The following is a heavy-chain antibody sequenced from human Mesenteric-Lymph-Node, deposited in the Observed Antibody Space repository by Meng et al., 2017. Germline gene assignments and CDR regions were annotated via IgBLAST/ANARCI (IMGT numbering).Heavy chain of an antibody. CDR3: ARDYYDSSGYYPPLGMDV. J-gene: IGHJ6*02. V-gene: IGHV3-48*03. D-gene: IGHD3-22*01. Sequence: GESLKISCAASGFTFSSYEMNWVRQAPGKGLEWVSYISSSGSTIYYADSVKGRFTISRDNAKNSLYLQMNSLRAEDTAVYYCARDYYDSSGYYPPLGMDVWGQGTTVTVSS. CDR2: ISSSGSTI. CDR1: GFTFSSYE.